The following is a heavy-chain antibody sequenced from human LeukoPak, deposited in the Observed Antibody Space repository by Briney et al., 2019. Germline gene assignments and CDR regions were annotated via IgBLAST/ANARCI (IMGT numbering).Heavy chain of an antibody. V-gene: IGHV3-7*01. CDR3: ARDPVEWELLLDY. CDR1: GFTFSNYW. CDR2: MDIDGSEK. Sequence: GGSLRLSCAASGFTFSNYWMGWVRQAPGKRPEWVANMDIDGSEKYYADSVKGRFSISRDNARNSVYLQMASLRVEDTAVYYCARDPVEWELLLDYWGQGTLVTVSS. D-gene: IGHD1-26*01. J-gene: IGHJ4*02.